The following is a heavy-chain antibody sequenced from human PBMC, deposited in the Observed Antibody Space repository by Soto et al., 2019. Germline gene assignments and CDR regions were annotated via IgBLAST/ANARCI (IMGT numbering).Heavy chain of an antibody. CDR1: GFTFSNYY. V-gene: IGHV3-11*01. D-gene: IGHD6-19*01. Sequence: QVQLVESGGGLVKPGGSLRLSCAASGFTFSNYYMTWIRQAPGKGLECLSYISSREVTVYYADSVKGRFTISRDNTKNSLYLQMTTLRDEDTAVYYCARVSASGWHVNGRDHFDSWGQGTLVTVSS. CDR2: ISSREVTV. J-gene: IGHJ4*02. CDR3: ARVSASGWHVNGRDHFDS.